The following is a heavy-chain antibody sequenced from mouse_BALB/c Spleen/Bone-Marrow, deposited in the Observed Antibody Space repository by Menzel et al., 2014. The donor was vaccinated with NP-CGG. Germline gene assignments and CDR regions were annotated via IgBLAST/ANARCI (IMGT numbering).Heavy chain of an antibody. CDR1: GFTFSGYG. CDR3: ARVYGWYFDV. J-gene: IGHJ1*01. V-gene: IGHV5-6-3*01. Sequence: EVKLMESGGGLVQPGGSLKLSCVASGFTFSGYGMSWVRPTPDKRLELVATINNNGGSTYYPDSVKGQFTISRDNAKNTLYLQMSSLKSEDTAMYYCARVYGWYFDVWGAGTTVTVSS. D-gene: IGHD1-1*01. CDR2: INNNGGST.